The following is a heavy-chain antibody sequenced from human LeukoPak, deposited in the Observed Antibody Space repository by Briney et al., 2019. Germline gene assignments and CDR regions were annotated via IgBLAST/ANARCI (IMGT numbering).Heavy chain of an antibody. J-gene: IGHJ4*02. Sequence: SETLSLTCAVYGGSYSGYYWSWIRQPPGKGLEWIGEINHSGSTNYNPSLKSRVTISVDTSKNQFSLKLSSVTAAVTAVYYCALNYYGSEYYFDYWGQGTLVTVSS. V-gene: IGHV4-34*01. CDR1: GGSYSGYY. D-gene: IGHD3-10*01. CDR2: INHSGST. CDR3: ALNYYGSEYYFDY.